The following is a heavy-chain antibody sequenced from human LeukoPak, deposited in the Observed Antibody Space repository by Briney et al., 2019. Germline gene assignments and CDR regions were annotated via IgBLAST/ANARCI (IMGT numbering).Heavy chain of an antibody. CDR2: ISKSSDYI. J-gene: IGHJ4*02. D-gene: IGHD3-9*01. V-gene: IGHV3-21*01. CDR3: ARTYYDILTGYNPYFDY. CDR1: GFTLSTYS. Sequence: GGSLRLSCAASGFTLSTYSMNWVRQAPGKGLEWVSSISKSSDYIYYADSVKGRFTISRDNAKNSLYLQMNSLRAEDTAVYYCARTYYDILTGYNPYFDYWGQGILVTVSS.